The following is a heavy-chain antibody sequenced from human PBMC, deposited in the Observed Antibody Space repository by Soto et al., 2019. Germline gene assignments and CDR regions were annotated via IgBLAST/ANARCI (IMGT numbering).Heavy chain of an antibody. CDR1: GFTFSSYA. D-gene: IGHD5-18*01. CDR2: ISGSGGST. J-gene: IGHJ5*02. V-gene: IGHV3-23*01. Sequence: GLSLRLSCAASGFTFSSYAMSWVLQAPGKGLEWVSGISGSGGSTYHADSVKGRFTFSRDNSKNTLYLQMNSLRAEDTAVYYCAKVMVKNWFDPWGQGTLVTVSS. CDR3: AKVMVKNWFDP.